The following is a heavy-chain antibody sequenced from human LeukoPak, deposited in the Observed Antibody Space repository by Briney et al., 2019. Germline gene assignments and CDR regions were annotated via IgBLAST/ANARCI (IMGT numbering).Heavy chain of an antibody. CDR3: ARLDDYGDLGY. V-gene: IGHV4-34*01. Sequence: PSETLSLTCAVYGGSFSGYYWSWIRQPPGKGLEWIGEINHSGSTNYNPSLKSRVTISVDTSKNQFSLKLSSVTAADTAVYYCARLDDYGDLGYWGQGTLVTVSS. D-gene: IGHD4-17*01. CDR1: GGSFSGYY. CDR2: INHSGST. J-gene: IGHJ4*02.